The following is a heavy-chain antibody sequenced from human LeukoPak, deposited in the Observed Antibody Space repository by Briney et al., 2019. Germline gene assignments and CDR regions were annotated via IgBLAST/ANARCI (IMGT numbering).Heavy chain of an antibody. Sequence: ASVKVSCKVSGYTLTELSMHWVRQAPGKGLEWRGGFDPEDGETIYAQKFQGRVTMTEDTSTDTAYMELSSLRSEDTAVYYCATKEIWFGELLKWFWFDPWGQGTLVTVSS. CDR2: FDPEDGET. D-gene: IGHD3-10*01. CDR3: ATKEIWFGELLKWFWFDP. V-gene: IGHV1-24*01. J-gene: IGHJ5*02. CDR1: GYTLTELS.